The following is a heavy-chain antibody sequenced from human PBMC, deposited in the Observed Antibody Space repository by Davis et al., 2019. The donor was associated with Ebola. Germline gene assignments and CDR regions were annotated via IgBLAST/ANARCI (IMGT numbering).Heavy chain of an antibody. V-gene: IGHV4-34*01. CDR3: ARGENYFDL. J-gene: IGHJ2*01. CDR2: INHSGST. Sequence: PSETLSLTCAVYGGSFSGYYWSWIRQPPGKGLEWIGEINHSGSTNYNPSLKSRVTISVDKSKNQFSMKLTSVTAADTAVFYCARGENYFDLWGRGTLVTISS. CDR1: GGSFSGYY.